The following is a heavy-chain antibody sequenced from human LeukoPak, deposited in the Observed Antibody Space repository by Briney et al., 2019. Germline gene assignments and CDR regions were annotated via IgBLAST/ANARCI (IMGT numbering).Heavy chain of an antibody. Sequence: PSETLSLTCAVSGGSFSGYYWSWIRQPPGKGLEWIAEIHYRGSTSHKPSLRSRVTISGDTSKNQFSLKVTSVTAADTAVYYCARGILGSYYFDLWGRGTLVTVSS. J-gene: IGHJ2*01. D-gene: IGHD3-16*01. CDR1: GGSFSGYY. CDR3: ARGILGSYYFDL. V-gene: IGHV4-34*01. CDR2: IHYRGST.